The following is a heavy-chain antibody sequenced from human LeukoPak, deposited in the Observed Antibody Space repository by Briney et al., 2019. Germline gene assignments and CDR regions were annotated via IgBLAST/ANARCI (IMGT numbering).Heavy chain of an antibody. J-gene: IGHJ4*02. CDR1: GFTFSSYW. Sequence: GGSLRLSCAASGFTFSSYWMHWVRQAPGKGLVWVSRINSDGSSTSYADSVKGRFTISRDNAKNTLYLQMNSLRAEDTAVHYCARIRNGFNNDYWGQGTLVTVSS. CDR2: INSDGSST. V-gene: IGHV3-74*01. D-gene: IGHD5-24*01. CDR3: ARIRNGFNNDY.